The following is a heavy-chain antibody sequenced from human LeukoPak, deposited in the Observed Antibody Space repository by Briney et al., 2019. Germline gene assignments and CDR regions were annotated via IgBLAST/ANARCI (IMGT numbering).Heavy chain of an antibody. CDR2: FDPEDGET. D-gene: IGHD2-2*03. Sequence: ASVKVSCKVSGYTLTELSMHWVRQAPGKGLEWMGGFDPEDGETIYAQKFQGRVTMTEDTSTDTAYMELSSLRSEDTAVYYCAKDGSWIFHNWFDPWGQGTLVTVSS. J-gene: IGHJ5*02. V-gene: IGHV1-24*01. CDR1: GYTLTELS. CDR3: AKDGSWIFHNWFDP.